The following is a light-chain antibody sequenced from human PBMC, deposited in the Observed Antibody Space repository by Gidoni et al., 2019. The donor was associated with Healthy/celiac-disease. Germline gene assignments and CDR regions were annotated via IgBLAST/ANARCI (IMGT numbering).Light chain of an antibody. J-gene: IGKJ4*01. V-gene: IGKV3-20*01. CDR3: QQYGSLVT. CDR2: GAYGAS. Sequence: EIVLTQSPGTLSLSPGARATLSCRASQRVSNGYLAWYQQKPGQAPRLLVYGAYGASTRATGIPDRFSGSGSRTDFTLTISRLEPEDSAVYYCQQYGSLVTFGGGTKVEIK. CDR1: QRVSNGY.